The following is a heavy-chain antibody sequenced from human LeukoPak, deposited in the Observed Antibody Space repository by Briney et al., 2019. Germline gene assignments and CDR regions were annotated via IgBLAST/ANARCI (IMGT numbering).Heavy chain of an antibody. D-gene: IGHD2-21*01. CDR1: GGSFSGYY. J-gene: IGHJ5*02. CDR3: ARDSEVMWFDP. CDR2: INHSGST. V-gene: IGHV4-34*01. Sequence: PSETLSLTCAVYGGSFSGYYWSWIRQPPGKGLEWIGEINHSGSTNYNPSLKSRVTISVDTSKNQFSLKLSSVTAADTAVYYCARDSEVMWFDPWAREPWSPSPQ.